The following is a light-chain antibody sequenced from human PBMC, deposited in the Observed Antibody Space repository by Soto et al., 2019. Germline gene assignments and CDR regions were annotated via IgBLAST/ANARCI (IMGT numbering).Light chain of an antibody. CDR3: SSFTGTSALIL. CDR1: SSDVGSYNR. V-gene: IGLV2-18*02. Sequence: QSALTQPPSVSGSPGQSVTISCTGTSSDVGSYNRLSWYQQPPGTAPKLIMYEVNTRPSGVPDRFSGSKSGSTASLTISGLRAEDEGDYFCSSFTGTSALILFGGGTKVTVL. CDR2: EVN. J-gene: IGLJ2*01.